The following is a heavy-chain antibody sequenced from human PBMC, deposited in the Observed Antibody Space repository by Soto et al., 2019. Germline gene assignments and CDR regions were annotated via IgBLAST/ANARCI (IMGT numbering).Heavy chain of an antibody. Sequence: ETLSLTCTVSVGSISSYYWSWIRQPAGKGLEWIGRIYTSGSTNYNPSLKSRVTMSVDTSKNQFSLKLSSVTAADTAVYYCARQIAAAGTGWFDPWGQGTLVTVSS. CDR3: ARQIAAAGTGWFDP. J-gene: IGHJ5*02. CDR2: IYTSGST. V-gene: IGHV4-4*07. CDR1: VGSISSYY. D-gene: IGHD6-13*01.